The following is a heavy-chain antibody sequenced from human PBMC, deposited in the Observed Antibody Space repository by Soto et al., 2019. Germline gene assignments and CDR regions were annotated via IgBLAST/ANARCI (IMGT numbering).Heavy chain of an antibody. CDR3: ARDRHLNLRGYSYGSVPRYYGMDV. CDR2: INPNSGGT. D-gene: IGHD5-18*01. V-gene: IGHV1-2*02. J-gene: IGHJ6*02. Sequence: ASVKVSCKASGYTFTGYYMHWVRQAPGQGLEWMGWINPNSGGTNYAQKFQGRVTMTRDTSISTAYMELSRLRSDDTAVYYCARDRHLNLRGYSYGSVPRYYGMDVWGQGTTVTVSS. CDR1: GYTFTGYY.